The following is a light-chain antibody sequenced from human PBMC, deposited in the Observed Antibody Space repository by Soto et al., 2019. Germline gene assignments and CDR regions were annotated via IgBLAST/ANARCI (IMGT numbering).Light chain of an antibody. V-gene: IGKV3-20*01. CDR2: DAS. Sequence: EIVLKNSPGTLSFTKGERATLSCRASQSVSSSYLAWYQQKPGQPPRLLIYDASTRATGFPARFSGSGSGTEFTLTISSLQPEDVAPYYRQKYNSAPRTFGQGTKVDIK. CDR3: QKYNSAPRT. J-gene: IGKJ1*01. CDR1: QSVSSSY.